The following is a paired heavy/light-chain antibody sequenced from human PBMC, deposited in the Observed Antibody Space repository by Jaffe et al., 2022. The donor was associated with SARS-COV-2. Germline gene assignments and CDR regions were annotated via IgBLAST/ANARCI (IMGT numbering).Heavy chain of an antibody. D-gene: IGHD1-26*01. CDR3: ARDHSGRRGPHFALDF. J-gene: IGHJ3*01. CDR2: ILRDGTTT. CDR1: GFTFSEFA. V-gene: IGHV3-30*01. Sequence: QVQLLEFGGGVVQPGKSLRLSCAASGFTFSEFAMHWVRQAPGKGLEWVSAILRDGTTTTYVDSVEGRFTISRDISNNTLYLQMNDLRPEDTSVYYCARDHSGRRGPHFALDFWGPGTMVTVSS.
Light chain of an antibody. V-gene: IGKV3D-15*01. CDR3: QQYKNWPRT. J-gene: IGKJ1*01. CDR2: AAS. CDR1: QSVGAN. Sequence: EIVMTQSPGTLSVSPGDRATLSCRASQSVGANLAWYQQRPGQAPRLLISAASTRAAGIPARFSGSGSGTEFTLTISSLQSEDFAIYYCQQYKNWPRTFGQGTKVEIK.